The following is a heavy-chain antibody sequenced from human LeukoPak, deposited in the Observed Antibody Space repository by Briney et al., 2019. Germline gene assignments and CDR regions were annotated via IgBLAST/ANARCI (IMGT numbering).Heavy chain of an antibody. J-gene: IGHJ5*02. CDR3: ARDGSSLSYSTSNNWFDP. D-gene: IGHD6-6*01. CDR1: GGTFSSYA. V-gene: IGHV1-69*13. Sequence: SVKVSCKASGGTFSSYAISWVRQAPGQGLEWMGGIIPIFGAANYAQKFQGRVTITADESTSTAYMELSSLRSEDTAVYYCARDGSSLSYSTSNNWFDPWGQGTLVTVSS. CDR2: IIPIFGAA.